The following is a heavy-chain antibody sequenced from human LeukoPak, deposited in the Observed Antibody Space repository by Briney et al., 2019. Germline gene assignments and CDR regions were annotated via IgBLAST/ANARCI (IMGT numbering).Heavy chain of an antibody. J-gene: IGHJ3*02. CDR2: LYFDVNT. V-gene: IGHV4-34*01. CDR1: GGSFSDYF. CDR3: VRGMISSRGNFDI. Sequence: PSETLSLTCAVYGGSFSDYFWSWVRQPPGKGLEWIGELYFDVNTNYNPSLKSRVTISLDTSKNQLSLKLSSVTAADTAMYYCVRGMISSRGNFDIWGRGTMVTVSS. D-gene: IGHD3-16*01.